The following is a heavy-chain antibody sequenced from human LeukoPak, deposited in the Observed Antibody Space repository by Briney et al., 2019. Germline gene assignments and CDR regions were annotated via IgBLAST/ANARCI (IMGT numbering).Heavy chain of an antibody. D-gene: IGHD4-17*01. Sequence: ASVKASCKASGYTFTGYYMHWVRPAPGQGLEWMGWINPNSGGTNYAQKFQGRVTMTRDTSISTAYMELSRLRSDDTAVYYCARDTTVTTVPFDYWGQGTLVTVSS. J-gene: IGHJ4*02. CDR1: GYTFTGYY. CDR2: INPNSGGT. V-gene: IGHV1-2*02. CDR3: ARDTTVTTVPFDY.